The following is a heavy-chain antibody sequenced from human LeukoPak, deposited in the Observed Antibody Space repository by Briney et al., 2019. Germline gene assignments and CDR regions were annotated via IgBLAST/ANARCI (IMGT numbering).Heavy chain of an antibody. D-gene: IGHD5-12*01. CDR1: SGSFRTYY. V-gene: IGHV4-59*01. Sequence: SETLSLTCTVSSGSFRTYYWSWIRQPPGKGLEWIGYIFYNEGTSYNPSLKSRVTISVDTSNNQLSLKVNSVTAADTAMYYCVRLSGYDWESFYDYWGQGTLVTVSS. CDR2: IFYNEGT. J-gene: IGHJ4*02. CDR3: VRLSGYDWESFYDY.